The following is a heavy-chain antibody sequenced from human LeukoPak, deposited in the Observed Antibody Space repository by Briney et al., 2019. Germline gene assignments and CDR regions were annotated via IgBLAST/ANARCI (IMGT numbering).Heavy chain of an antibody. J-gene: IGHJ4*02. CDR3: ARVGRGYSFNVYCFDY. CDR1: GFTFSSYA. Sequence: GGSLRLSCAASGFTFSSYAMSWVRQAPGKGPEWVSAISSSGGSTYYADSVKGRFTISRDNSKNTLYLQMNNLRAQDTAVYYCARVGRGYSFNVYCFDYWGQGTLVTVSS. D-gene: IGHD5-18*01. CDR2: ISSSGGST. V-gene: IGHV3-23*01.